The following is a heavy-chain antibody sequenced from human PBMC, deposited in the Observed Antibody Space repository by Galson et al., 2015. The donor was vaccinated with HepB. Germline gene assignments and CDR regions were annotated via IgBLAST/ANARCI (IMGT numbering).Heavy chain of an antibody. CDR3: ASRGWYDGTVLGAFDI. J-gene: IGHJ3*02. D-gene: IGHD6-19*01. CDR2: IYSGGST. V-gene: IGHV3-66*01. CDR1: GFTVSSNY. Sequence: SLRLSCAASGFTVSSNYMSWVRQAPGKGLEWVSVIYSGGSTYYADSVKGRFTISRDNSKNTLYLQMNSLRAEDTAVYYCASRGWYDGTVLGAFDIWGQGTMVTVSS.